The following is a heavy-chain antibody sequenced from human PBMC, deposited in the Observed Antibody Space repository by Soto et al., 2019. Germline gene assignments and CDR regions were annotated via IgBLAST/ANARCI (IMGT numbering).Heavy chain of an antibody. CDR1: GFTFSNYA. CDR3: AKDPADRGNVVVSYYFDY. D-gene: IGHD2-15*01. J-gene: IGHJ4*02. Sequence: GGXLRLSCAASGFTFSNYAMTWVRQAPGKGLEWVSTIRGGGDTTYYAHSVKGRFTISRDNSKNTLSLQMNSLRAEDTAVYYCAKDPADRGNVVVSYYFDYWGQGTLVTVSS. CDR2: IRGGGDTT. V-gene: IGHV3-23*01.